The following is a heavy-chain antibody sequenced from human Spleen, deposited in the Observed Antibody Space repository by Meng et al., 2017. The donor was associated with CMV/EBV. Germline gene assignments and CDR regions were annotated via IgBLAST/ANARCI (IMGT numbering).Heavy chain of an antibody. CDR2: TVYGGST. CDR3: ARHDYSNSWFDP. J-gene: IGHJ5*02. V-gene: IGHV4-61*01. D-gene: IGHD4-11*01. Sequence: SETLSLTCIVSGGSVSSDSYHWNWIRQSPGKGLEWIGQTVYGGSTDYNPSLKSRLTISVDTSKNQFSLKLSSVTAADTAVYYCARHDYSNSWFDPWGQGTLVTVSS. CDR1: GGSVSSDSYH.